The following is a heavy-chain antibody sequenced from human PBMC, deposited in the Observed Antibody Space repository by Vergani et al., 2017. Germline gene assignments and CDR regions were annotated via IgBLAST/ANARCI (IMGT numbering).Heavy chain of an antibody. CDR2: ISGDGGST. J-gene: IGHJ4*02. D-gene: IGHD3-22*01. Sequence: EVQLVESGGGVVQPGGSLGLSCAASGFTFDDYAMHWVRQAPGKGLEWVSLISGDGGSTYYADSVKGRFTISRDNSKNSLYLQMNSLRAEDTAVYYCASGSHDSSGYYETYIDYWGQGTLVTVSS. CDR3: ASGSHDSSGYYETYIDY. V-gene: IGHV3-43*02. CDR1: GFTFDDYA.